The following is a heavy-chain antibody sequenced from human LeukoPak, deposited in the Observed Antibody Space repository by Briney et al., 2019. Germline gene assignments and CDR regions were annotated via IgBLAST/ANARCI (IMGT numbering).Heavy chain of an antibody. D-gene: IGHD6-19*01. V-gene: IGHV3-23*01. CDR1: GFTFSSYA. J-gene: IGHJ3*02. CDR2: ISGSGGST. Sequence: PGGSLRLSCAASGFTFSSYAMSWVRQAPGKGLEWVSAISGSGGSTYYADSVKGRFTISRDNSKNTLYLQMNSLRAKDTAVYYCARADSSGWPIEFIGAFDIWGQGTMVTVSS. CDR3: ARADSSGWPIEFIGAFDI.